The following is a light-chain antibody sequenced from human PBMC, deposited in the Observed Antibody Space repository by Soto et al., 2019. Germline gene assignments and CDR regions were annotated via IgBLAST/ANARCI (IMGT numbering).Light chain of an antibody. Sequence: DIQMTQSPSSLSASVGDTVTIACRASQTSSIFLNWYQHKPGMASKLLIYAASSLQSGVPSRFSGSGSGTDFTLTISSLQPEDFATYYCQQSFKTPYTFGQGTKLEIK. CDR3: QQSFKTPYT. J-gene: IGKJ2*01. V-gene: IGKV1-39*01. CDR1: QTSSIF. CDR2: AAS.